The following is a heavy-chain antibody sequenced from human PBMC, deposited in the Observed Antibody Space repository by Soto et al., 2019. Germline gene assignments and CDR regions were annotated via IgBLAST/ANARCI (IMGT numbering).Heavy chain of an antibody. Sequence: ASVKVSCKVSGYTLTELSMHWVRQAPGKGLEWMGGFDPEDGETIYAQKFQGRVTMTGNTSTDTAYMELSSLRSEDTAVYYCGRGFGEFDIWGQGTMVTVSS. J-gene: IGHJ3*02. V-gene: IGHV1-24*01. CDR2: FDPEDGET. CDR3: GRGFGEFDI. D-gene: IGHD3-10*01. CDR1: GYTLTELS.